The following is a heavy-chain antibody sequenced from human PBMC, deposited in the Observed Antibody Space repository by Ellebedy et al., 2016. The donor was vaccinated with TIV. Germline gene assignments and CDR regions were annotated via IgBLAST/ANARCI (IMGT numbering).Heavy chain of an antibody. J-gene: IGHJ4*02. CDR1: GYTFASYA. Sequence: AASVKVSCKASGYTFASYAMHWVRQAPGQRLEWMGWINGGNGNTKYSQKFQGRVTITRDTSASTAYMELSSLRSEDTAVYYCARQGYRGYSYGATYTPFDYWGQGTLVTVSS. D-gene: IGHD5-18*01. V-gene: IGHV1-3*01. CDR3: ARQGYRGYSYGATYTPFDY. CDR2: INGGNGNT.